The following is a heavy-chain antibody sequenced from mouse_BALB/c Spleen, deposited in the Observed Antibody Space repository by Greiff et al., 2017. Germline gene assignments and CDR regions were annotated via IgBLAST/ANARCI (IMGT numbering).Heavy chain of an antibody. CDR3: TREGGGYFDY. D-gene: IGHD1-1*02. V-gene: IGHV5-6-4*01. CDR1: GFTFSSYT. Sequence: EVKLMESGGGLVQPGGSLKLSCAASGFTFSSYTMSWVRQTPEKRLEWVATISSGGSYTYYPDSVKGRFTISRDNAKNTLYLQMSSLKSEDTAMYYCTREGGGYFDYWGQGTTLTVSS. CDR2: ISSGGSYT. J-gene: IGHJ2*01.